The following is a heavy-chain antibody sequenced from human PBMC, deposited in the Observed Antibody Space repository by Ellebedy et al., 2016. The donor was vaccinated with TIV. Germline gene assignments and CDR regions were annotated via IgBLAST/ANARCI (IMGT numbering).Heavy chain of an antibody. J-gene: IGHJ4*02. Sequence: MPSETLSLTCTVSGGSVSSSNYHWAWVRQPPGKGLEWLGSIFYRGSSYDNPSLQSRVTLSADTSKNQFTLKLSSVTAADTAVYYCARGWSGSSWYYFDFWGQGALVTVSS. V-gene: IGHV4-39*06. CDR2: IFYRGSS. CDR3: ARGWSGSSWYYFDF. CDR1: GGSVSSSNYH. D-gene: IGHD2-2*01.